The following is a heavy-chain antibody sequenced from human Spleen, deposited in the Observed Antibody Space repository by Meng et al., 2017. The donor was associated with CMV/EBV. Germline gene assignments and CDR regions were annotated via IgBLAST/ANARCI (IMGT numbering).Heavy chain of an antibody. CDR3: ARSPGYSFGY. CDR1: NGSISSGGYY. V-gene: IGHV4-31*03. D-gene: IGHD2-15*01. J-gene: IGHJ4*02. Sequence: LTCTVSNGSISSGGYYWTWIRQYPGQGLEWIGYIYYSGTTYYNPSLKSRLTISVDTSKNQFSLKVSSVTAADTAVYYCARSPGYSFGYWGRGNLVTVSS. CDR2: IYYSGTT.